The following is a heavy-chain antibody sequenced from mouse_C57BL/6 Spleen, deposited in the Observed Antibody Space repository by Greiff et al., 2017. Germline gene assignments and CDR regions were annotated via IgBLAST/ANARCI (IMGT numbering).Heavy chain of an antibody. CDR2: IYPRSGNT. J-gene: IGHJ4*01. Sequence: QVQLKQSGAELARPGASVKLSCKASGYTFTSYGISWVKQRTGQGLEWIGEIYPRSGNTYYNEKFKGKATLTADKSSSTAYMELRSLTSEDSAVYFCARNGLEGDAMDYWGQGTSGTVAS. D-gene: IGHD2-2*01. CDR1: GYTFTSYG. CDR3: ARNGLEGDAMDY. V-gene: IGHV1-81*01.